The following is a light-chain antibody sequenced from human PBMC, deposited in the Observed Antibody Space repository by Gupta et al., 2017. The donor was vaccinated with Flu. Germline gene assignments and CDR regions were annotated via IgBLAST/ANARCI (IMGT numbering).Light chain of an antibody. Sequence: EVVLTQSPATLSLSPGDRATLSCRASHSVGRYVAWYQQKPGQAPMLLVSDAAVRAAGVTARCSGSGDGADVTLTISSREPEDFAVYYCQQLSNCHPFITFGRGTTVEIK. CDR1: HSVGRY. V-gene: IGKV3-11*01. CDR3: QQLSNCHPFIT. J-gene: IGKJ4*01. CDR2: DAA.